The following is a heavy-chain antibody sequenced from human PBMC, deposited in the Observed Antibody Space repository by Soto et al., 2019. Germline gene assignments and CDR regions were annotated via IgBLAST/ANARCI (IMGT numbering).Heavy chain of an antibody. V-gene: IGHV1-8*02. J-gene: IGHJ4*02. D-gene: IGHD3-9*01. Sequence: QMPLVQSGAEVKKPGASVKVSCKASGYTFSSYDITWVRQAAGQGLEWMGWVNPNSGDTDHTQKFQGRVTMTRDTSTTTAYMELSSLRSEDTAVYYCARKGFLDWLVDIWGQGTLVTVYS. CDR3: ARKGFLDWLVDI. CDR1: GYTFSSYD. CDR2: VNPNSGDT.